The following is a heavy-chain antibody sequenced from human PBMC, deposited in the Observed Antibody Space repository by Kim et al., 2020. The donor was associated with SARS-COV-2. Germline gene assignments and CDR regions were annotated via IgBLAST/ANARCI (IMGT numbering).Heavy chain of an antibody. CDR3: ARSFGATGTTRYYYYYGMDV. D-gene: IGHD1-1*01. Sequence: GGSLRLSCAASGFTFSSYYMHWVRQATGKGLEWVSAIGTAGDTYYPGSVKGRFTISRENAKNSLYLQMNSLRAGDTAVYYCARSFGATGTTRYYYYYGMDVWGQGTTVTVSS. V-gene: IGHV3-13*04. J-gene: IGHJ6*02. CDR2: IGTAGDT. CDR1: GFTFSSYY.